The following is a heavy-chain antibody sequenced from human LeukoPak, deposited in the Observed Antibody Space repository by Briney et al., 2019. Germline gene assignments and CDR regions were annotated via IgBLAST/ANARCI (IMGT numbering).Heavy chain of an antibody. CDR2: ISGSGGST. CDR1: GFTFSSYA. D-gene: IGHD1-7*01. V-gene: IGHV3-23*01. Sequence: GGSLRLSCAASGFTFSSYAMSWVRRAPGKGLEWVSAISGSGGSTYYADSVKGRFTISRDNSKNTLYLQMNSLRAEDTAVYYCAKDSWNYVYFDYWGQGTLVTVSS. J-gene: IGHJ4*02. CDR3: AKDSWNYVYFDY.